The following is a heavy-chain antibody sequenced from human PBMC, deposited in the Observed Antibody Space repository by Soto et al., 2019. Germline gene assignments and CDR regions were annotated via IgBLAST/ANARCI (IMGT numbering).Heavy chain of an antibody. J-gene: IGHJ4*02. CDR1: GGSVSSGSYY. V-gene: IGHV4-61*01. D-gene: IGHD6-13*01. CDR3: AMGTYSSIWPDY. CDR2: IYYSGST. Sequence: QVQLQESGPGLVKPSETLSLTCTVSGGSVSSGSYYWSWIRQPPGKGLEWIGYIYYSGSTNYNPPRKSRVTISVDTSKNQFALKRSSVTDADTDVYYCAMGTYSSIWPDYWGQGTLVTVSS.